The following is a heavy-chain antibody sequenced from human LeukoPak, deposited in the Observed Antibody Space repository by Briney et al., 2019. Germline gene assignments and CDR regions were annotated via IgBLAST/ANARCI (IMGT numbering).Heavy chain of an antibody. Sequence: ASVKVSCKASGYTFTGYYMHWVRQAPGQGLEWMGWINPNSGGTNYAQKFQGRVTMTRDTSISTAYMELSRLRSDDTAVYYCASMGSYGSGRSYYYYGVDVWGQGTTVTVSS. CDR3: ASMGSYGSGRSYYYYGVDV. J-gene: IGHJ6*02. CDR1: GYTFTGYY. CDR2: INPNSGGT. D-gene: IGHD3-10*01. V-gene: IGHV1-2*02.